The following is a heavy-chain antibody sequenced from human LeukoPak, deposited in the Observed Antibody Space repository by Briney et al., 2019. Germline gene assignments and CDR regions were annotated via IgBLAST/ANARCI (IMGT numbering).Heavy chain of an antibody. V-gene: IGHV3-11*06. D-gene: IGHD3-16*01. CDR3: AGFRVRWGAFDI. J-gene: IGHJ3*02. Sequence: GGSLRLSCAASGFTFSDYYMSWIRQAPGKGLEWVSYISSSSSYTNYADSVKGRFTISRDNAKNSLYLQMNSLRAEDTAVYYCAGFRVRWGAFDIWGQGTVVTVSS. CDR1: GFTFSDYY. CDR2: ISSSSSYT.